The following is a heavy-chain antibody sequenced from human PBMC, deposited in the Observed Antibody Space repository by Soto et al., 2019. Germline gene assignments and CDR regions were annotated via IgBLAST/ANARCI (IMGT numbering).Heavy chain of an antibody. D-gene: IGHD2-21*02. CDR2: IIPMFGTT. CDR3: ARCDVCYPGGDDAFDL. J-gene: IGHJ3*01. V-gene: IGHV1-69*01. Sequence: QVQLVQSGAEVKKPGSSVKVSCKTSGGTFSSHALTWLRQAPGQGLEWMGGIIPMFGTTYTSQKFQGRVAISADETTSTLELSSLRSEDKAVYFCARCDVCYPGGDDAFDLWGQGTTVILSS. CDR1: GGTFSSHA.